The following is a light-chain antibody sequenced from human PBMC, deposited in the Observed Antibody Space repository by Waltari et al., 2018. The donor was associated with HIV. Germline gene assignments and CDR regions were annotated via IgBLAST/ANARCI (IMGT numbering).Light chain of an antibody. J-gene: IGLJ1*01. CDR2: GNN. CDR1: RSHIGAGYD. CDR3: QSYDSSLSGHV. Sequence: QSVLTQPPSVSGAPGQRVTLSCPVRRSHIGAGYDVHWDQQLPGTAPKVLIFGNNNRPSGVPDRFSSFKSGTSASLAITGLQDEDEADYYCQSYDSSLSGHVFGSGTKVTVL. V-gene: IGLV1-40*01.